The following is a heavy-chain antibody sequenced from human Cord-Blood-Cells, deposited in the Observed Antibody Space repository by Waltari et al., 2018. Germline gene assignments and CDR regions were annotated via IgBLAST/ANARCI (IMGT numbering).Heavy chain of an antibody. J-gene: IGHJ4*02. CDR3: AGYCSGGSCYY. Sequence: EVQLVESGGGLVKPGGSLRLSCAASGFTFSNAWMSWVRQAPGKGLEWVGRIKSKTDGGTTDYAAPVKGRFTMSRDDSKNTLYLQMNSLKTDDTAVYYCAGYCSGGSCYYWGQGTLVTVSS. D-gene: IGHD2-15*01. CDR1: GFTFSNAW. V-gene: IGHV3-15*01. CDR2: IKSKTDGGTT.